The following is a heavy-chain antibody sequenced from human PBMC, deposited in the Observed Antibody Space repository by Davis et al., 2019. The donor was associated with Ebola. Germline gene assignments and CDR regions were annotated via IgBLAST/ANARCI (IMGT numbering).Heavy chain of an antibody. J-gene: IGHJ4*02. D-gene: IGHD6-19*01. CDR3: ARDGLDSGWYPFDRVGFDY. V-gene: IGHV3-11*01. Sequence: GESLKISCAASGFTFSDYYMSWIRQAPGKGLEWVSYISSSGSTIYYADSVKGRFTISRDNAKNSLYLQMNSLRAEDTAVYYCARDGLDSGWYPFDRVGFDYWGQGTLVTVSS. CDR2: ISSSGSTI. CDR1: GFTFSDYY.